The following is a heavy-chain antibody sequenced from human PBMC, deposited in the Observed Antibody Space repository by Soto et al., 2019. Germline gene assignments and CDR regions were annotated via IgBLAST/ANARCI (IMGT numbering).Heavy chain of an antibody. CDR2: IYSGGST. J-gene: IGHJ6*02. CDR1: GFTVSSNY. Sequence: EVQLVESGGGLIQPGGSLRLSCAASGFTVSSNYMSWVRQAPGKWLEWVSVIYSGGSTYYADSVKGRFTISRDNSKNTLDLQMNSLRAEDTAVYYCATHCSSTSCSLDYYYYGMDVWGQGTTVTVSS. V-gene: IGHV3-53*01. D-gene: IGHD2-2*01. CDR3: ATHCSSTSCSLDYYYYGMDV.